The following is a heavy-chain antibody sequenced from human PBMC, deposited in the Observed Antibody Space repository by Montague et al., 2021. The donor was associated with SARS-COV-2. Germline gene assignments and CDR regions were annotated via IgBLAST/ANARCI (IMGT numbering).Heavy chain of an antibody. V-gene: IGHV3-21*01. J-gene: IGHJ4*02. CDR3: ARDPYYDILTGYYKD. Sequence: SLRLSCAASGFTFSSYSMNWVRQAPGKGLEWVSSISSSSSYIYYADSVKSRFTISRDNAKNSLYLQMNSLRAEDTAVYHCARDPYYDILTGYYKDWGQGTLVTVSS. D-gene: IGHD3-9*01. CDR2: ISSSSSYI. CDR1: GFTFSSYS.